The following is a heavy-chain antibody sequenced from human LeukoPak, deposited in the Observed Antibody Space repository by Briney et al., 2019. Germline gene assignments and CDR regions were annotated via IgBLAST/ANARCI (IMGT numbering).Heavy chain of an antibody. CDR2: INHSGST. CDR3: ARDAKYSLVG. D-gene: IGHD2-21*01. V-gene: IGHV4-34*01. J-gene: IGHJ4*02. Sequence: SETLSLTCAVYGGSFSGYYWSWIRQPPGKGLEWIGEINHSGSTNYNPSLKSRVTISVDTSKNQFSLKLSSVTAADTAVYYCARDAKYSLVGWGQGTLVTVSS. CDR1: GGSFSGYY.